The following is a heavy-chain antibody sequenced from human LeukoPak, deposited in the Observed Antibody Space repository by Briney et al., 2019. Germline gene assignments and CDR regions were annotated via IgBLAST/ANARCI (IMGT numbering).Heavy chain of an antibody. CDR1: GFTFSSYW. Sequence: GGSLRLSCAASGFTFSSYWMSWVRQAPGKGLEWVDNIKLDGSEKYYVDSVKGRFTISRDNAKNSLYLQMNSLRAEDTAVYYCAKIAVESYYFDSWGQGTLVTVSS. CDR3: AKIAVESYYFDS. D-gene: IGHD6-19*01. V-gene: IGHV3-7*01. J-gene: IGHJ4*02. CDR2: IKLDGSEK.